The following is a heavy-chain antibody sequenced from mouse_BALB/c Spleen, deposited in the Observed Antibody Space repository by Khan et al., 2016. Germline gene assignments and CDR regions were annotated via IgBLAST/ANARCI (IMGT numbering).Heavy chain of an antibody. D-gene: IGHD4-1*01. CDR1: GYTFTSYW. V-gene: IGHV1-87*01. CDR3: ARNWDWYFDV. CDR2: IYPGDGDT. Sequence: QVQLQQSGAELARPGASVKLSCKASGYTFTSYWMQWVKQRPGQGLEWIGAIYPGDGDTRYTQKFKGKATLTADKSSSTAYLQLSSLASEDAAVYYCARNWDWYFDVWGAGTTVTVSS. J-gene: IGHJ1*01.